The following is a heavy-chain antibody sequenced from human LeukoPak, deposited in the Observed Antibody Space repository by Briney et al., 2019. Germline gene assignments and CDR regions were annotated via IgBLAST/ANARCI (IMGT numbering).Heavy chain of an antibody. D-gene: IGHD6-19*01. CDR2: INPNSGGT. V-gene: IGHV1-2*02. J-gene: IGHJ5*02. CDR1: GYTFTGYY. Sequence: ASVKVSCKASGYTFTGYYMHWVRQAPGQGLERMGWINPNSGGTNYAQKFQGRVTMTRDTSISTAYMELSRLRSDDTAVYYCARVRVISGSTLGFDPWGQGTLVTVSS. CDR3: ARVRVISGSTLGFDP.